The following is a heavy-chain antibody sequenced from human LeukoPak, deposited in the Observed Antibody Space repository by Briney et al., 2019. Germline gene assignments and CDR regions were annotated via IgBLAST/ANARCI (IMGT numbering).Heavy chain of an antibody. V-gene: IGHV3-23*01. J-gene: IGHJ4*02. CDR2: IIGSVAST. CDR1: GFPFASYA. Sequence: GGSLRLSCAASGFPFASYAMSWVRQTPGKGLEGVSHIIGSVASTYYADSVKGRFTISRDNTKNTLYLQMNSLRADDTAVYFCAKGGYDYVEVGYFDYWGQGTVVTVSS. CDR3: AKGGYDYVEVGYFDY. D-gene: IGHD5-12*01.